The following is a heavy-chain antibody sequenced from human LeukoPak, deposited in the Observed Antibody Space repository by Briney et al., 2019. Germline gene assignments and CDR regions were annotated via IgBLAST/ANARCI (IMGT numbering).Heavy chain of an antibody. CDR1: GGSISSSSYY. CDR3: ARENSGYDYSFDY. J-gene: IGHJ4*02. Sequence: PSETLSLTCTVSGGSISSSSYYWGWIRQPPGKGLEWIGSIYYSGSTYYNPSLKSRVTISVDTSKNQFSLKLSSVTAADTAVYYCARENSGYDYSFDYWGQGTLVTVSS. V-gene: IGHV4-39*07. CDR2: IYYSGST. D-gene: IGHD5-12*01.